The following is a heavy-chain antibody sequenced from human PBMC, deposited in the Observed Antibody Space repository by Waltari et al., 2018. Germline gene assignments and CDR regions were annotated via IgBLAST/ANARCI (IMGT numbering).Heavy chain of an antibody. CDR2: IYWNDDK. CDR3: AHRPGLVVRGVRGGYFDY. J-gene: IGHJ4*02. Sequence: QITLKESDPTLVKPTQTLTLTCTFSGFSLSTSGVGVGWIRQPPGKALEWLALIYWNDDKRYSPSLKSRLTITKDTSKNQVVLTMTNMDPVDTATYYCAHRPGLVVRGVRGGYFDYWGQGTLVTVSS. CDR1: GFSLSTSGVG. V-gene: IGHV2-5*01. D-gene: IGHD3-10*01.